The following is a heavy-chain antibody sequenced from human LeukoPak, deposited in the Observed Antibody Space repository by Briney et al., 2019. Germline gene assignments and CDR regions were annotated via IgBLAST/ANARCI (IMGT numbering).Heavy chain of an antibody. Sequence: PSETLSLTCAVYGGSFSGYYWSWIRKPPGKGLEWIGEINHSGSTNYNPSLKSRVTISVDTSKNQFSLKLSSVTAADTAVSYCAREGVFWSGYYTGIYYYYMDLWGKGTTVTVSS. V-gene: IGHV4-34*01. CDR2: INHSGST. D-gene: IGHD3-3*01. CDR3: AREGVFWSGYYTGIYYYYMDL. J-gene: IGHJ6*03. CDR1: GGSFSGYY.